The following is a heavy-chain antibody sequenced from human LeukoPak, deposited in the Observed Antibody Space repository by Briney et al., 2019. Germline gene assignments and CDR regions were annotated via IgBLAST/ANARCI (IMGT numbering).Heavy chain of an antibody. V-gene: IGHV1-18*01. CDR2: ISAYNGNT. CDR1: GDTFTSYG. Sequence: ASVKVTCKASGDTFTSYGISWVRQAPGQGLEWMGWISAYNGNTNYAQKLQGRVTMTTDTSTSTAYMELRSLRSDDTAVYYCARGFIGGWPGTIDYWGQGTLVTVSS. CDR3: ARGFIGGWPGTIDY. D-gene: IGHD6-19*01. J-gene: IGHJ4*02.